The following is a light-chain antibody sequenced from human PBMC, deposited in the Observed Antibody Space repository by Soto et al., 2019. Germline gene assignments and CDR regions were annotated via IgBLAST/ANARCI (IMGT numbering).Light chain of an antibody. Sequence: EIVLTHSPGTLSLSPWERATLSCRSSQSVTSSYLAWYQQKFGQAPRLLISGASTRATGIPDRFSGSGSETDFTLTISRLEPEDFAVYYCQKYGNSGRTFGQGTKVDIK. CDR1: QSVTSSY. CDR3: QKYGNSGRT. J-gene: IGKJ1*01. V-gene: IGKV3-20*01. CDR2: GAS.